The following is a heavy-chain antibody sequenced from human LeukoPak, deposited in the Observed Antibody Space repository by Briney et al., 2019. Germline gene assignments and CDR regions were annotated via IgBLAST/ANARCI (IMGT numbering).Heavy chain of an antibody. CDR1: GFTFSNYW. Sequence: PGGSLRLSCIASGFTFSNYWITWVRQAPGKGLDWAAHINQDGSQKLYVDSVKGRFTVSRDNAQNSLYLQMNSLRAEDTAVYYCARRRKDLSWFDPWGQGTLVTVSS. V-gene: IGHV3-7*01. CDR2: INQDGSQK. CDR3: ARRRKDLSWFDP. J-gene: IGHJ5*02.